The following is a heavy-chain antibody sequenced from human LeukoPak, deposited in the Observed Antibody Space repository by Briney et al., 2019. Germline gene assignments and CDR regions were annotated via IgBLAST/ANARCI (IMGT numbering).Heavy chain of an antibody. CDR1: GFTFSSYD. V-gene: IGHV3-30*02. CDR2: IRYDGSNK. Sequence: GGSLRLSCAASGFTFSSYDIHWVRQAPGKGLEWVAFIRYDGSNKYYADSVRGRFTISRDNSRNTLYLQMNSLRAEDTAVYFCAKGSKAVLFTRDHYMDVWGKGTTVTISS. D-gene: IGHD6-19*01. CDR3: AKGSKAVLFTRDHYMDV. J-gene: IGHJ6*03.